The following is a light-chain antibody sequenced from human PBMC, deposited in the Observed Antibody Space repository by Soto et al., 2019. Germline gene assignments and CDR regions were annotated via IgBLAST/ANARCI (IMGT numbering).Light chain of an antibody. CDR3: SSYTSTGTWL. J-gene: IGLJ3*02. CDR1: SSDVGGYNY. CDR2: EVS. Sequence: QSVLTQPASVSGSPGQSITISCTGTSSDVGGYNYVSWYQQHPGKAPKLMIYEVSNRPSGVSNRFSGSKSGNTASLTISGLQAEDEADYCCSSYTSTGTWLFGGGTKVTVL. V-gene: IGLV2-14*01.